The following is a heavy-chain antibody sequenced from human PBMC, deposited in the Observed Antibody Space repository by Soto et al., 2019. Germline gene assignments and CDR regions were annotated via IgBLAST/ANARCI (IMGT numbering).Heavy chain of an antibody. D-gene: IGHD5-12*01. CDR3: ATNRGFDFYYFDS. Sequence: TSETLSLTCSFSGDSVTSHYLTWIRQSPEKGLEWIGYMHYTGFSHYNPSLKSRLTISVDKSKNQFTLQLTSVTAADTAVYCCATNRGFDFYYFDSWGQGAQVTVSS. CDR1: GDSVTSHY. V-gene: IGHV4-59*02. J-gene: IGHJ4*02. CDR2: MHYTGFS.